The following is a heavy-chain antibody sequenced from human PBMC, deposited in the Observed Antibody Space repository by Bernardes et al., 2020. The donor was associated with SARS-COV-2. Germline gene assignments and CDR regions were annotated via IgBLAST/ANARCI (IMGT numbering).Heavy chain of an antibody. CDR1: GFAFGNYV. V-gene: IGHV3-64*01. D-gene: IGHD6-19*01. CDR2: VSTDGAGT. CDR3: ARNYLAVGGTGNYYGMDV. Sequence: GGSLRLSCAASGFAFGNYVMHWVRQAPGKGLEHVSGVSTDGAGTYYAPSVKGRFTVSRDNSKNTLHLQMGSLRPDDMAVYYCARNYLAVGGTGNYYGMDVWGQGT. J-gene: IGHJ6*02.